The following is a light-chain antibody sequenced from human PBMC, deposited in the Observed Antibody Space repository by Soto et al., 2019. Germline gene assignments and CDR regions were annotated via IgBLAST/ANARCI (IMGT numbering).Light chain of an antibody. Sequence: ELVLTQSPGTLSLSPGERATLSCRASQSVSGSFLAWYQQEPGQAPRLLIYGASSRATGIPDRFSGSGSGTDFTLTISRLEPEDFAVYYCQQRSNWPVTFGQGTRLEIK. V-gene: IGKV3D-20*02. CDR1: QSVSGSF. CDR2: GAS. J-gene: IGKJ5*01. CDR3: QQRSNWPVT.